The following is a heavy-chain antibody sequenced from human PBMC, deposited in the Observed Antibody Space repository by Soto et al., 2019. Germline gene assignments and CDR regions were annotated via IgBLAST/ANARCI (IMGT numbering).Heavy chain of an antibody. V-gene: IGHV1-18*01. D-gene: IGHD3-16*01. CDR1: GHRFTTYG. CDR2: FNPDNQNT. J-gene: IGHJ4*02. Sequence: ASVKVSCKVSGHRFTTYGINWVRQAPGQGLEWVGWFNPDNQNTNYAQKFQDRVSLTTDSSTNTAYMELRDLRSDDTAVYYCARVRFGDPFDFWGQGSLVTVSS. CDR3: ARVRFGDPFDF.